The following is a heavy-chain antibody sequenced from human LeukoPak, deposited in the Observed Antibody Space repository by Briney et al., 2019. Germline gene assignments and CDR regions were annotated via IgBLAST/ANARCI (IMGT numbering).Heavy chain of an antibody. D-gene: IGHD6-13*01. Sequence: SETLSLTCTVSGGSISSYYWSWIRQHPGKGLEWIGYIYYSGSTYYNPSLKSRVTISVDTSKNQFSLKLSSVTAADTAVYYCARDSSSWYGGDYWGQGTLVTVSS. J-gene: IGHJ4*02. CDR2: IYYSGST. V-gene: IGHV4-59*06. CDR3: ARDSSSWYGGDY. CDR1: GGSISSYY.